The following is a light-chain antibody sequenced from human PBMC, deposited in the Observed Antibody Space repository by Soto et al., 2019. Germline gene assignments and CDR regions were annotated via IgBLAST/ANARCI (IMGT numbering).Light chain of an antibody. J-gene: IGKJ2*01. CDR2: GAS. Sequence: EIVLTQSPGTLSLSPGERATLSCRASQSVSSSYLAWYQQKPGQAPRLLIYGASSRATGIPDRFSGSGSGTVFTLTISRLAPEDFAVYYCQQYGSSPGYTFGQGTKLEIK. CDR3: QQYGSSPGYT. V-gene: IGKV3-20*01. CDR1: QSVSSSY.